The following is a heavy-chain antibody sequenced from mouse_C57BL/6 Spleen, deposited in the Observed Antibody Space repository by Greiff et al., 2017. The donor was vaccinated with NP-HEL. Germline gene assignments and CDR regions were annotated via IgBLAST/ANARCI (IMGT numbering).Heavy chain of an antibody. Sequence: VQLQESGAELVKPGASVKISCKASGYAFSSYWMNWVKQRPGKGLEWIGQIYPGDGDTNYNGKFKGKATLTADKSSSTAYMQLSSLTSEDSAVYFCAREGGLAYFDYWGQGTTLTVSS. V-gene: IGHV1-80*01. CDR1: GYAFSSYW. J-gene: IGHJ2*01. CDR2: IYPGDGDT. CDR3: AREGGLAYFDY.